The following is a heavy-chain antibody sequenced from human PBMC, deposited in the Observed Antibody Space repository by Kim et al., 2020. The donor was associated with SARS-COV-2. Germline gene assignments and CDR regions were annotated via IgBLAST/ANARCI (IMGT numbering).Heavy chain of an antibody. J-gene: IGHJ6*03. CDR2: TRNKANSYTT. D-gene: IGHD2-15*01. CDR1: GFTFSDHY. V-gene: IGHV3-72*01. Sequence: GGSLRLSCAASGFTFSDHYMDWVRQAPGKGLEWVGRTRNKANSYTTEYAASVKGRFTISRDDSKNSLYLQMNSLKTEDTAVYYCTREREGYCSGSSCRYYYYMDVWGQGTTVTVSS. CDR3: TREREGYCSGSSCRYYYYMDV.